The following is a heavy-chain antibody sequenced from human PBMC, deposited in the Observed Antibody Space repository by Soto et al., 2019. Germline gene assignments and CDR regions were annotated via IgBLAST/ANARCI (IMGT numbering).Heavy chain of an antibody. V-gene: IGHV3-74*01. D-gene: IGHD3-22*01. CDR1: GFTFSSYW. CDR3: ARGLDSSGYYFYYYYGMDV. CDR2: INSDGSST. J-gene: IGHJ6*02. Sequence: PGGSLRLSCAASGFTFSSYWMHWVRQAPGKGLVWVSRINSDGSSTSYADSVKGRFTISRDNAKNTLYLQMNSLRAEDTAVYYCARGLDSSGYYFYYYYGMDVWGQGTTVTVS.